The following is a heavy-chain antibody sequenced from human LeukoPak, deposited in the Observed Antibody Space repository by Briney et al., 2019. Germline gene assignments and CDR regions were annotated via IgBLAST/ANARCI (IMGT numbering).Heavy chain of an antibody. D-gene: IGHD3-10*01. CDR3: ARDPPFLGPQLLWFGAPDAFDI. V-gene: IGHV1-18*01. Sequence: ASVKGSCKASGYTFTSYGISWVRQAPGQGLEWMGWISAYNGNTNYAQKLQGRVTMTTDTSTSTAYMELRSLRSDDTAVYYCARDPPFLGPQLLWFGAPDAFDIWGQGTMVTVSS. CDR1: GYTFTSYG. CDR2: ISAYNGNT. J-gene: IGHJ3*02.